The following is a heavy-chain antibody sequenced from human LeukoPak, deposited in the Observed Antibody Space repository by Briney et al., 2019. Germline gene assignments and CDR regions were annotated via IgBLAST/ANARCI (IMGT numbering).Heavy chain of an antibody. CDR2: ISYDGSNK. J-gene: IGHJ4*02. CDR1: GFTFRSYA. Sequence: GGSLRLSCAASGFTFRSYAMHWVRQAPGKGLEWVAVISYDGSNKYYADSVKGRFTISRDNSKNTLYLQMNSLRAEDTAVFYCAKEPRHCGGDCFSLLDYWGQGTLVTVSS. CDR3: AKEPRHCGGDCFSLLDY. V-gene: IGHV3-30-3*01. D-gene: IGHD2-21*02.